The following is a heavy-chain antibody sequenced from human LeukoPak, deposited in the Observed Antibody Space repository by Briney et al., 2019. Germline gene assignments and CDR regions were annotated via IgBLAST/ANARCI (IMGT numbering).Heavy chain of an antibody. CDR1: GGSISSSSYY. J-gene: IGHJ4*02. CDR2: IYYSGST. Sequence: SETLSLTCTVSGGSISSSSYYWGWIRQPPGEGLEWIGSIYYSGSTYYNPSLKSRVTISVDTSKNQFSLKLSSVTAADTAVYYCARDEGNYGDRDYWGQGTPVTVSS. CDR3: ARDEGNYGDRDY. V-gene: IGHV4-39*07. D-gene: IGHD4-17*01.